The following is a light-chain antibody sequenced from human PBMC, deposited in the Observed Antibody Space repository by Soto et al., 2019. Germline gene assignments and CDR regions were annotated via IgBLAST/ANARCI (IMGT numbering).Light chain of an antibody. J-gene: IGKJ5*01. CDR3: QQFFRSPL. CDR1: ESIISDY. V-gene: IGKV3-20*01. Sequence: ELVLTQSPGTLSLSPGETATLACRASESIISDYSAWYQHKPGQSPRLLIYATSKRATGIPDRFSGIGSETDFPLPISRLEPEDFALYYCQQFFRSPLFGQGTRLEIK. CDR2: ATS.